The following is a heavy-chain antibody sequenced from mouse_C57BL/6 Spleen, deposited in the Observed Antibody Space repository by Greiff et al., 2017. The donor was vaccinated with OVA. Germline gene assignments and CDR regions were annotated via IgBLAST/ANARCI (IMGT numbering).Heavy chain of an antibody. Sequence: EVQLQQSGPELVKPGASVKISCKASGYTFTDYYMNWVKQSHGKSLEWIGDINPNNGGTSYNQKFKGKATLTVDKSSSTAYMELRSLTSEDSAVYYCARSRYYLDYWGQGTTLTVSS. V-gene: IGHV1-26*01. CDR2: INPNNGGT. CDR3: ARSRYYLDY. J-gene: IGHJ2*01. CDR1: GYTFTDYY.